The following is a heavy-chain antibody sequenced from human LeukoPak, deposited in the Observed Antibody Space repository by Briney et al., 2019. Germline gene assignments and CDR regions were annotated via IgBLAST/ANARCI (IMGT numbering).Heavy chain of an antibody. Sequence: KPSETLSLTCTVSGGSISSSYYYWGWIRQPPGKGLEWIGSIYYSGSTYYNPSLKSRVTISVDTSKNQFSLKLRSVTAADTAVYYCARGDGQLWPFDYWGQGTLVTVSS. D-gene: IGHD5-18*01. J-gene: IGHJ4*02. CDR3: ARGDGQLWPFDY. CDR1: GGSISSSYYY. CDR2: IYYSGST. V-gene: IGHV4-39*01.